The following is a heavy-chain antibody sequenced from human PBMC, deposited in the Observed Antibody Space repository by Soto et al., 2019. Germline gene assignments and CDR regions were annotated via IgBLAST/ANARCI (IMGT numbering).Heavy chain of an antibody. V-gene: IGHV3-9*01. CDR1: GFTFDDYA. J-gene: IGHJ1*01. CDR3: GKDESINWYSGHFRH. D-gene: IGHD6-13*01. CDR2: INWNSGSI. Sequence: GGSLRLSCAASGFTFDDYAMHWVRQVPGKGLEWVSGINWNSGSIGYGDSVKGRFAISRDNAKNSLHLQMNSLSAEDTAFYYCGKDESINWYSGHFRHWGQGTLVTVSS.